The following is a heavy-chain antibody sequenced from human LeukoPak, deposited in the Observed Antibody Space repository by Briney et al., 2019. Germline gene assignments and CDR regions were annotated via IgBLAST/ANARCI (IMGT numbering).Heavy chain of an antibody. CDR2: TYYSSKWYK. V-gene: IGHV6-1*01. J-gene: IGHJ4*02. D-gene: IGHD6-19*01. Sequence: SQTLSLTCAISGDSVSSDSAAWNWIRHSPSRGLEWLGRTYYSSKWYKDYAVSVKSRITLNPDTSKNQFSLLLNSVTPEDTAVYYCARGWLGSGLDYWGQGTLVTVSS. CDR3: ARGWLGSGLDY. CDR1: GDSVSSDSAA.